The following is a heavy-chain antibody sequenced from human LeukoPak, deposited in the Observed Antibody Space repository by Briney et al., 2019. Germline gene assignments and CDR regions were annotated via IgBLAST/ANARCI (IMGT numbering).Heavy chain of an antibody. V-gene: IGHV3-20*04. CDR2: INWNGGST. CDR3: ARAGESYYFDY. D-gene: IGHD2-21*01. Sequence: GGSLRLSCTASGFSFSSPGMNWVRQAPGKGLEWVSGINWNGGSTGYADSVKGRFTISGDNAKNSLYLQMNSLRAEDTALYYCARAGESYYFDYWGQGTLVTVSS. CDR1: GFSFSSPG. J-gene: IGHJ4*02.